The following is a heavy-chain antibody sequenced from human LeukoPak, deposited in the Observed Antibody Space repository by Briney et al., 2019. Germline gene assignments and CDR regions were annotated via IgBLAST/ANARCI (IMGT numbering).Heavy chain of an antibody. V-gene: IGHV3-48*04. CDR1: GFTFSSYS. J-gene: IGHJ4*02. D-gene: IGHD2-15*01. Sequence: GGSLRLSCAASGFTFSSYSMNWVRQAPGKGLEWVSFISSSSSTIYYADSVKGRFTISRDNAKNSLYLQMNSLRAEDTAVYYCARDRGGSCSAIDYWGQGTLVTVSS. CDR3: ARDRGGSCSAIDY. CDR2: ISSSSSTI.